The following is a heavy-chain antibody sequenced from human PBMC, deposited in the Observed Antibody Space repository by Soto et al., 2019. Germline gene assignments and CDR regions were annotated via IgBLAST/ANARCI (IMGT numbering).Heavy chain of an antibody. Sequence: PGGSLILSCAASGFTFSSYGMHWVRQAPCKWLEWVAVISYDGSNKYYADSVKGRFTISRDNSKNTLYLQMNSLRAEDTAVYYCAKDQTPITMIVVEPIDYWGQGTLVTVSS. V-gene: IGHV3-30*18. CDR2: ISYDGSNK. CDR1: GFTFSSYG. J-gene: IGHJ4*02. CDR3: AKDQTPITMIVVEPIDY. D-gene: IGHD3-22*01.